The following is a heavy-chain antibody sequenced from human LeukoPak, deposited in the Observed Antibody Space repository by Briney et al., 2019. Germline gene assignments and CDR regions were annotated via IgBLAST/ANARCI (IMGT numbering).Heavy chain of an antibody. V-gene: IGHV2-5*01. J-gene: IGHJ4*02. CDR3: AHRPCGSPLTL. D-gene: IGHD2-21*01. Sequence: SGPTLVNPTQTLTLTCTFSGFSLSTGGGGVGWIRQPPGKALEWLSLSYWNEDKLYSPASKSRRTSTKDNSNTQGVLTMTNMDPVDTATYYCAHRPCGSPLTLWGQGTLVTVSS. CDR2: SYWNEDK. CDR1: GFSLSTGGGG.